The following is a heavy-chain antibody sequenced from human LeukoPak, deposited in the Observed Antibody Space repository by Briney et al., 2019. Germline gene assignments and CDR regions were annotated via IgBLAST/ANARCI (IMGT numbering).Heavy chain of an antibody. Sequence: AASVKVSCKASGYTFTSNGISWVRQAPGQGLEWMGWINPNSGGTNYAQKFQGRVTMTRDTSISTAYMELSRLRSDDTAVYYCARVRGGSGSYGPFDIWGQGTMVTVSS. D-gene: IGHD3-10*01. J-gene: IGHJ3*02. CDR2: INPNSGGT. CDR3: ARVRGGSGSYGPFDI. CDR1: GYTFTSNG. V-gene: IGHV1-2*02.